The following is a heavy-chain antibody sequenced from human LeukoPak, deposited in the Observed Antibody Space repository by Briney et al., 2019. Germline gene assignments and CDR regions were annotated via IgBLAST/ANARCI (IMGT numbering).Heavy chain of an antibody. Sequence: ASVKVSCKASGYTFTSSDINWVRQATGQGLEWMGWMNPNIGNTGYAQRFQGRVTMTRNTSISTAYMELSRRRAEDTAVYYCARGYYYDSSGDDAFDIWGQGTMVTVSS. V-gene: IGHV1-8*01. CDR1: GYTFTSSD. CDR2: MNPNIGNT. J-gene: IGHJ3*02. D-gene: IGHD3-22*01. CDR3: ARGYYYDSSGDDAFDI.